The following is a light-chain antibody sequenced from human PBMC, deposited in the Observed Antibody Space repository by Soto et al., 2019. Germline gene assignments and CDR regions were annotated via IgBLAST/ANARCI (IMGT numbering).Light chain of an antibody. V-gene: IGKV1-5*03. J-gene: IGKJ1*01. Sequence: DIQMTQSPSTVSGSIGDRVTITSRASQIISSWLAWYQQKPGKAPKPLIYKASTLKSGVPSRFSGSGSGTEFTLTISSLQPDDFATYYCQHYNSYSEAFGQGTKVDIK. CDR2: KAS. CDR3: QHYNSYSEA. CDR1: QIISSW.